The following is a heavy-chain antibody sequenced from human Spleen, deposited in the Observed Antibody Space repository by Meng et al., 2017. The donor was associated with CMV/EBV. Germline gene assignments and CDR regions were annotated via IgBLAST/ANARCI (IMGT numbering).Heavy chain of an antibody. D-gene: IGHD2/OR15-2a*01. J-gene: IGHJ6*02. Sequence: GGSLRLSCAASGFIFSSHSMNWVRQAPGKGLEWVSTISGGGENTHYADSVKGRFTISRDNAKNSLFLQMNSLRAGDTAVYYCARLDIVIVPPNIAMGVGVDVWGQGTTVTVSS. CDR2: ISGGGENT. CDR1: GFIFSSHS. CDR3: ARLDIVIVPPNIAMGVGVDV. V-gene: IGHV3-21*01.